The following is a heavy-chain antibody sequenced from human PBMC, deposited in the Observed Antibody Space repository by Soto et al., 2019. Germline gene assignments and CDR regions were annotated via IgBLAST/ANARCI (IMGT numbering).Heavy chain of an antibody. CDR3: VRGDGDYYDGNGYLGRH. V-gene: IGHV3-74*01. J-gene: IGHJ4*02. CDR2: LKSDGSGT. Sequence: EVQLVESGGGLVQPGGSLRLSCAASGFTFSSYWMHWVRQAPGKGLVWVSRLKSDGSGTTYADSVKGRLTISRDNAKNKLYLKRKSLRAEDTAVYYCVRGDGDYYDGNGYLGRHWGQGTLVTVSS. CDR1: GFTFSSYW. D-gene: IGHD3-22*01.